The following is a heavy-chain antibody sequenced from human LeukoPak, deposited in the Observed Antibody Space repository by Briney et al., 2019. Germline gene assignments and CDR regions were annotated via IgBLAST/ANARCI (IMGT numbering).Heavy chain of an antibody. CDR3: ARGIQLWRGFDF. CDR2: INPNSGGT. D-gene: IGHD5-18*01. V-gene: IGHV1-2*06. J-gene: IGHJ4*02. CDR1: GYTFTGYY. Sequence: GASVKVSCKASGYTFTGYYMHWVRQAPGQGLEWMGRINPNSGGTNYAQKFQGRVTMTRDTSISTAYMELSTLRSDDTAVYYCARGIQLWRGFDFWGQGTLVTVSS.